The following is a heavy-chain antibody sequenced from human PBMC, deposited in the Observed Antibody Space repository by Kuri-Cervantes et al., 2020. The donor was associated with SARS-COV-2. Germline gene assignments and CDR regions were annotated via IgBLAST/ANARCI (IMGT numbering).Heavy chain of an antibody. D-gene: IGHD1-26*01. J-gene: IGHJ6*03. Sequence: GESLKISCAASGFTFSSYGMHWVRQAPGKGLEWVAVISYDGSNKYYADSVKGRFTISRDNSKNTLYLQMNSLRAEDTAVYYCATLMRWELPAYYYYYYMDVWGKGTTVTVSS. V-gene: IGHV3-30*03. CDR3: ATLMRWELPAYYYYYYMDV. CDR2: ISYDGSNK. CDR1: GFTFSSYG.